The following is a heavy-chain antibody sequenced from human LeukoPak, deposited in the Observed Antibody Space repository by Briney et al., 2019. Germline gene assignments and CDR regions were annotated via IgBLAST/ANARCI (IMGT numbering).Heavy chain of an antibody. D-gene: IGHD4-23*01. CDR1: GASITSDIFC. J-gene: IGHJ4*02. CDR2: IHNSRGT. V-gene: IGHV4-30-4*01. Sequence: SETLSLTCTVSGASITSDIFCWNWIRQSPGKGLEWIGAIHNSRGTSYNPSLESRLTISVDPSENKFFLEMTSVTDADTATYYCGKVGGNTNSWGQGTLVTVSS. CDR3: GKVGGNTNS.